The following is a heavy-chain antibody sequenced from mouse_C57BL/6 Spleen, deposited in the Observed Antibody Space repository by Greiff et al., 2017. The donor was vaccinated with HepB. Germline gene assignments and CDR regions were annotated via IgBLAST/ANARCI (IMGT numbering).Heavy chain of an antibody. J-gene: IGHJ3*01. D-gene: IGHD1-1*01. V-gene: IGHV5-4*01. Sequence: EVMLVESGGGLVKPGGSLKLSCAASGFTFSSYAMSWVRQTPEKRLEWVATISDGGSYTYYPDNVKGRFTISRDNAKNNLYLQMSHLKSEDTAMYYCARDTTVVGRFAYWGQGTLVTVSA. CDR3: ARDTTVVGRFAY. CDR2: ISDGGSYT. CDR1: GFTFSSYA.